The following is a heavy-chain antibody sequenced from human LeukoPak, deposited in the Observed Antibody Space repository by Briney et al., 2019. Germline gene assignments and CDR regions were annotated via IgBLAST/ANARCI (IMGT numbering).Heavy chain of an antibody. CDR1: GFTFSSYW. D-gene: IGHD7-27*01. CDR3: AKGQGEKLNWGLFRYFDL. Sequence: GGSLRLSCAASGFTFSSYWMHWVRQAPGKGLVWVSFIRYDGSDKYYADSVKGRLTISRDNSKNTLYLQMNSLRAEDTAVYYCAKGQGEKLNWGLFRYFDLWGRGTLVTVSS. J-gene: IGHJ2*01. V-gene: IGHV3-30*02. CDR2: IRYDGSDK.